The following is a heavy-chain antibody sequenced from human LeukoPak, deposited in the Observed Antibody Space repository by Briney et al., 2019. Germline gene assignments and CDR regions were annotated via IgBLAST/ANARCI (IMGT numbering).Heavy chain of an antibody. V-gene: IGHV3-74*01. CDR2: VNRDGSST. CDR1: GFEFPPYW. CDR3: ARDSVDSGSYPFDF. Sequence: GGSLRLSCAASGFEFPPYWMHWARHVPGKGLVWVARVNRDGSSTLYADAVKGRFTISRENAENKVYLQMNSLRVEDTAIYYCARDSVDSGSYPFDFWGQGALVTVSS. J-gene: IGHJ4*02. D-gene: IGHD6-19*01.